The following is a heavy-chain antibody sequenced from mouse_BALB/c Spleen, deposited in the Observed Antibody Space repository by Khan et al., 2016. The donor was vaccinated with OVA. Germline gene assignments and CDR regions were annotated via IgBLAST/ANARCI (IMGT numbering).Heavy chain of an antibody. D-gene: IGHD1-1*01. CDR1: GYTFIRYY. J-gene: IGHJ1*01. V-gene: IGHV1S56*01. CDR3: AISNYGSYWYFDV. CDR2: IYPGDGRI. Sequence: QVQLQQSGPEVVKPGASVKMSCKASGYTFIRYYIHWIKQRPGQGLEWIGWIYPGDGRIKYNEKFKGKTTLTADKSSGIAYMLLSSLTSEDSAIYFCAISNYGSYWYFDVWGAGTTVTVSS.